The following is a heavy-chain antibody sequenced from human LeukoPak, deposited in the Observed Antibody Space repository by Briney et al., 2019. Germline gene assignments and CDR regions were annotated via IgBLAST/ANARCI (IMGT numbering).Heavy chain of an antibody. J-gene: IGHJ4*02. V-gene: IGHV4-59*01. Sequence: PSETVSLTCTVSGRSISPYYWSWIRQPPGKGLEWLGYIYYTGSINYNPSLKSRVTISIDRSKNQFSLTLSSVTAADTAVYYCAIAAAAGIEIYWGQGTLVTVSS. CDR3: AIAAAAGIEIY. CDR1: GRSISPYY. CDR2: IYYTGSI. D-gene: IGHD6-13*01.